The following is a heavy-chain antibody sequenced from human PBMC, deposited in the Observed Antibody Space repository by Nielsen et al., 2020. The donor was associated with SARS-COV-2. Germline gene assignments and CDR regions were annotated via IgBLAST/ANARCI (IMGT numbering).Heavy chain of an antibody. CDR2: IYPGDSDT. CDR3: ARHLAAAGTLTFDY. Sequence: KVSCKGSGYSFTSYWIGWVRQMPGKGLEWMGIIYPGDSDTRYSPSFQGQVTISADKSISTAYLQWSSLKASDTAMYYCARHLAAAGTLTFDYWGQGTLVTVSS. J-gene: IGHJ4*02. D-gene: IGHD6-13*01. V-gene: IGHV5-51*01. CDR1: GYSFTSYW.